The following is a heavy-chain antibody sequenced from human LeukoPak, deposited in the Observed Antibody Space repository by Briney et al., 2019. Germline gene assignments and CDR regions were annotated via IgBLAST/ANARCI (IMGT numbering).Heavy chain of an antibody. CDR2: ISSSSSYI. CDR1: GFTFSSYS. Sequence: GGSLRLSCAASGFTFSSYSMNWVRQAPGKGLEWVSSISSSSSYIYYADSVKGRFTISRDNAKNSLYLQMNSLRAEDTAVYYCARDYSGYDYNWFDPWGQGTPVTVSS. D-gene: IGHD5-12*01. J-gene: IGHJ5*02. V-gene: IGHV3-21*01. CDR3: ARDYSGYDYNWFDP.